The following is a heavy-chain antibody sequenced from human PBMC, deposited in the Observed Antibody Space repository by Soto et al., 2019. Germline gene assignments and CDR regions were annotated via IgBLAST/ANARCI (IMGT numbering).Heavy chain of an antibody. D-gene: IGHD2-15*01. V-gene: IGHV1-69*05. CDR1: GGTFSSYA. Sequence: GASVKVSCKASGGTFSSYAISWVRQAPGQGLEWMGGIIPIFGTANYAQKFQGRVTMTRDTSTSTVYMELSSLRSEDTAVYYCARGRGGSFRWFDPWGQGTLVTVSS. CDR3: ARGRGGSFRWFDP. CDR2: IIPIFGTA. J-gene: IGHJ5*02.